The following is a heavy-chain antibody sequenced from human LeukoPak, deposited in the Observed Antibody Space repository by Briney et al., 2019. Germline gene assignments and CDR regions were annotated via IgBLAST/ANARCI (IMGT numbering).Heavy chain of an antibody. Sequence: SETLSLTCAVYGGSFSGYYWGWTRHPPGKGRGWILEIKLSGRPNYHPSLKIRVTISADTAKNQFSLHLSSVTGADTAVYYCARVGDLYYFDYWGEGTLVTLSS. J-gene: IGHJ4*02. CDR2: IKLSGRP. V-gene: IGHV4-34*01. CDR3: ARVGDLYYFDY. CDR1: GGSFSGYY. D-gene: IGHD3-10*01.